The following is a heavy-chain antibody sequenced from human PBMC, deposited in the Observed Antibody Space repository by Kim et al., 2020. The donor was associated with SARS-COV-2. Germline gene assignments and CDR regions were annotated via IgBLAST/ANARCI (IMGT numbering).Heavy chain of an antibody. J-gene: IGHJ4*02. CDR1: GFTFSGYW. CDR3: TRGGADGGYSTWDC. D-gene: IGHD2-21*02. CDR2: INTDGTTT. Sequence: GGSLRLSCAASGFTFSGYWMHWVRQAPGKGLVWVSRINTDGTTTTYADSVQGRFTISRDNAKNTVYLQMNSLTADDTAVYYCTRGGADGGYSTWDCWGQGTLVTVSS. V-gene: IGHV3-74*01.